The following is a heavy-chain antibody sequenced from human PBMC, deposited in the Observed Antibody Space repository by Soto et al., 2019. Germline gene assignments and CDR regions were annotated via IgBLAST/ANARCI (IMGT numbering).Heavy chain of an antibody. J-gene: IGHJ4*02. D-gene: IGHD2-15*01. V-gene: IGHV1-69*01. CDR2: IIPIFGTA. CDR1: GGTFSSYA. Sequence: QVQLVQSGAEVKKPGSSVKVSCKASGGTFSSYAISWVRQAPGQGLEWMGGIIPIFGTANYAQQFQGRVTITADESKSTAYMELSSLRSEDTAVYYCAREYCSGGSCYSTFDYWGQGTLVTVSS. CDR3: AREYCSGGSCYSTFDY.